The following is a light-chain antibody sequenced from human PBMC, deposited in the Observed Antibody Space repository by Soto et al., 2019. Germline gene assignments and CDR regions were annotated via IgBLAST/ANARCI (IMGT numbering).Light chain of an antibody. Sequence: IVLTQSPDTLSLSPGERVTISCRASQSIANNYVAWYQQKPGQAPRLLIYDASSRATGVPDRFTGSGSGADFALTISRLEPEDFAVYYCQQCAYSPRTFGQGTKVEVK. CDR3: QQCAYSPRT. J-gene: IGKJ1*01. CDR1: QSIANNY. V-gene: IGKV3-20*01. CDR2: DAS.